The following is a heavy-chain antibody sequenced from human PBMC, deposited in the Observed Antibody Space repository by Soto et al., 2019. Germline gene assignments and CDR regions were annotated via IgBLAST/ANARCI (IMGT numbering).Heavy chain of an antibody. Sequence: QVQLVQSGAEVKKPGSSVKVSCKASGDTFINYALTWVRQAPGQGLEWMGGILPMYGRADYAQKFQGRVTITADESTTTAYMELSSLTSEDTAVYYCARDRCITTSCPPPFTWFDPWGQGTLVTVSS. CDR2: ILPMYGRA. D-gene: IGHD2-2*01. V-gene: IGHV1-69*01. CDR1: GDTFINYA. J-gene: IGHJ5*02. CDR3: ARDRCITTSCPPPFTWFDP.